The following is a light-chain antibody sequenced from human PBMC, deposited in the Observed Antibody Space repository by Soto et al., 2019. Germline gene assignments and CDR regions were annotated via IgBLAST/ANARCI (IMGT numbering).Light chain of an antibody. CDR1: SSNIGAHYA. V-gene: IGLV1-40*01. Sequence: QSALTHPPSVSGAPGQRVTISCTGSSSNIGAHYAVHWFQQLPGTAPRLLIYGNNNRPSGVPDRFSASKSGTSASLAITGLQAEDEADYYCESYDSTLSGYVFGTGTKVNVL. CDR2: GNN. CDR3: ESYDSTLSGYV. J-gene: IGLJ1*01.